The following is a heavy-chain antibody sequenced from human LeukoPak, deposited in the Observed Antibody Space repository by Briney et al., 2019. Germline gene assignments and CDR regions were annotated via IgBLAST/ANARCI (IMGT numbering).Heavy chain of an antibody. J-gene: IGHJ6*04. CDR3: AREGCRSTSCYDNGMDV. Sequence: GGSLRLSCAASGFTFSDHYMDWVRQAPGKGLEWVGRTRNKANSYTTEYAASVKGRFTISRDDSKNSLYLQMNSLKTEDTAVYYCAREGCRSTSCYDNGMDVWGKGTTVTVSS. D-gene: IGHD2-2*01. V-gene: IGHV3-72*01. CDR1: GFTFSDHY. CDR2: TRNKANSYTT.